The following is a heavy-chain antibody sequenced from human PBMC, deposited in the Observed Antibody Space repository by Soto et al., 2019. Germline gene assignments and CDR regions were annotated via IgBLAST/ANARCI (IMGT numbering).Heavy chain of an antibody. Sequence: SGFTFSSYAMNWVRQAPGKGLEWVSGISGGGGSTYYADSVKGRFTISRDNSNNTLYLQMNSLRAEDTAVYYCAKDPTSYDSSAQFDSWGQGTLVTVSS. CDR1: GFTFSSYA. CDR3: AKDPTSYDSSAQFDS. D-gene: IGHD3-22*01. J-gene: IGHJ4*02. CDR2: ISGGGGST. V-gene: IGHV3-23*01.